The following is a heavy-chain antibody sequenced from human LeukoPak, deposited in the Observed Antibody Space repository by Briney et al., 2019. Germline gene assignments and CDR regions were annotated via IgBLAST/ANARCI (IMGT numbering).Heavy chain of an antibody. CDR3: ARDGRGYCSGGSCYGYYYYMDV. CDR1: GGSISSGSYY. V-gene: IGHV4-61*02. J-gene: IGHJ6*03. D-gene: IGHD2-15*01. CDR2: IYTSGST. Sequence: PSETLSLTCTVSGGSISSGSYYWSWIRQPAGKGLEWIGRIYTSGSTNYNPSLKSRVTMSVDTSKNQFSLKLSSVTAADTAVYYCARDGRGYCSGGSCYGYYYYMDVWGKGTTVTISS.